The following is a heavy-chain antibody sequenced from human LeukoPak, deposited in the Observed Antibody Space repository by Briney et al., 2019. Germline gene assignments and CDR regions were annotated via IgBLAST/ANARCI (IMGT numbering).Heavy chain of an antibody. CDR3: ARSIVVVTAGYYYYYMDV. CDR1: GGSFSGYY. CDR2: INHSGST. D-gene: IGHD2-21*02. Sequence: NPSETLSLTCAVYGGSFSGYYWSWIRQPPGKGLEWIGEINHSGSTNYNPSLKSRVTISVDTSKNQFSLKLSSVTAAGTAVYYCARSIVVVTAGYYYYYMDVWGKGTTVTVSS. J-gene: IGHJ6*03. V-gene: IGHV4-34*01.